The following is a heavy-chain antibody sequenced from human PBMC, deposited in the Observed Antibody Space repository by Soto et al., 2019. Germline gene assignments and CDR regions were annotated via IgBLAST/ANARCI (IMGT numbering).Heavy chain of an antibody. D-gene: IGHD3-10*01. CDR2: IWYDGSNK. Sequence: QVQLVESGGGVVQPGRSLRLSCAASGFTFSNYGMHWVRQAPGKGLEWVTVIWYDGSNKYYADSVRGRFTISKDNSKNTLYLQMNSLRAEDTAVYYCARDLGRFNYGSTYFDYWGQGTLVTVSS. CDR1: GFTFSNYG. CDR3: ARDLGRFNYGSTYFDY. V-gene: IGHV3-33*01. J-gene: IGHJ4*02.